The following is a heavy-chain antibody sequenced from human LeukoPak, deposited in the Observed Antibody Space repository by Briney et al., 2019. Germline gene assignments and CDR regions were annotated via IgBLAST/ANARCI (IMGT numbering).Heavy chain of an antibody. V-gene: IGHV3-33*01. CDR2: IWYDGSNK. CDR1: GFTFSSYG. D-gene: IGHD1-14*01. J-gene: IGHJ4*02. CDR3: AREGGYNAPDY. Sequence: GGSLRLSCAASGFTFSSYGMHWVRQAPGKGLEWVAVIWYDGSNKYYADSVKGRFTISRDNSKNTLYLQMNSLRAEDTAVYYCAREGGYNAPDYWGQGTLVTVSS.